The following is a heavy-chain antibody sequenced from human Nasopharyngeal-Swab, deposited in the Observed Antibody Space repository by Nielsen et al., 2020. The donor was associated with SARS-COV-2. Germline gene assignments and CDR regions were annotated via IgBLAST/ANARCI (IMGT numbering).Heavy chain of an antibody. V-gene: IGHV1-2*02. CDR2: INPNSGGT. D-gene: IGHD6-19*01. J-gene: IGHJ4*02. CDR3: ARVGESSGWDFDY. CDR1: GYTFTGYY. Sequence: ASVKVSCKASGYTFTGYYMHWVRQAPGQGLEWMGWINPNSGGTNYAQKFQGRVTMTRDTSISTAYMELCRLRSDDTAVYYCARVGESSGWDFDYWGQGTLVTVSS.